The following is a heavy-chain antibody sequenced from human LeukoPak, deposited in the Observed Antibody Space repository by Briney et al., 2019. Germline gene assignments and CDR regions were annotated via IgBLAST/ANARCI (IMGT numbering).Heavy chain of an antibody. CDR2: ITTSGTTI. CDR1: GFIFSDYY. J-gene: IGHJ3*02. Sequence: GRSLRLSCAASGFIFSDYYMSWIRQAPGKGLEWVSYITTSGTTIYYADSVKGRFTVSRDNAKNSLYLQMNSLRDEDTAVYYCARDQSSAAAGTFDAFDIWGQGTMVTVSS. CDR3: ARDQSSAAAGTFDAFDI. V-gene: IGHV3-11*01. D-gene: IGHD6-13*01.